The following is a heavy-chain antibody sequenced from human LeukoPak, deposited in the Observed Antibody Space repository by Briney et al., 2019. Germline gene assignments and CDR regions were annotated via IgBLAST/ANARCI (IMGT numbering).Heavy chain of an antibody. CDR3: TKFDYAAFEY. CDR2: IKSKTDGGTT. J-gene: IGHJ4*02. V-gene: IGHV3-15*01. Sequence: GGSLRLSCAASGFTFSNAWMSWVRQAPGKGLEWVGRIKSKTDGGTTDYAAPVKGRFTISRDDPKNTLYLQMNSLKPEDTAVYYCTKFDYAAFEYWGQGALVTVSS. D-gene: IGHD4-17*01. CDR1: GFTFSNAW.